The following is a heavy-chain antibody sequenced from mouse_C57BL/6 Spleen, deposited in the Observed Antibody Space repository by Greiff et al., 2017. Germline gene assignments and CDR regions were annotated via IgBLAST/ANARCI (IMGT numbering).Heavy chain of an antibody. CDR3: TRCSSLTRAMGY. V-gene: IGHV1-15*01. CDR1: GYTFTDYE. D-gene: IGHD1-1*01. CDR2: IDPETGGT. Sequence: QVQLQQSGAELVRPGASVTLSCKASGYTFTDYEMHWVKQTPVHGLEWIGAIDPETGGTAYNQKFKGKAILTADKSSSTAYMELRSLTSEDSAVYYCTRCSSLTRAMGYWGQGTSVTVSS. J-gene: IGHJ4*01.